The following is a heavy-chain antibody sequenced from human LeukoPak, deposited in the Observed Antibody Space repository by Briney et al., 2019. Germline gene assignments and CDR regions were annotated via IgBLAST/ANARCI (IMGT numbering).Heavy chain of an antibody. CDR3: ARDWGMVAGTAGDY. CDR2: INPKRGDK. Sequence: GASVTVSCKPSGFTFTGYYIHWLRQAPGQGRDGMGWINPKRGDKNYAPKFQGRVTMTRDTAIRTAYMDLSSLRSDDTAVYYCARDWGMVAGTAGDYWGQGTLVTVSS. D-gene: IGHD6-19*01. V-gene: IGHV1-2*02. J-gene: IGHJ4*02. CDR1: GFTFTGYY.